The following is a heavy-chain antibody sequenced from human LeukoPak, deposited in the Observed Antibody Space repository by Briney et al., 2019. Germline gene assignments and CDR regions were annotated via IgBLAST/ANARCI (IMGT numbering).Heavy chain of an antibody. V-gene: IGHV3-23*01. CDR3: AKEPWSFDY. CDR1: GFTFSSYA. Sequence: GGSLRLSCAASGFTFSSYAMSWVRQAPGKGLEWVSGIRGSGGSTYYTDSVKGRFTISIDNSKNTLYLQMNSLRAEDTAVYYCAKEPWSFDYWGQGTLVTVSS. J-gene: IGHJ4*02. D-gene: IGHD2-8*02. CDR2: IRGSGGST.